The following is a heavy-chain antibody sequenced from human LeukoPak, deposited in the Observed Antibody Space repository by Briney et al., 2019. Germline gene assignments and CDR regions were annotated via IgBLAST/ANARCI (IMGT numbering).Heavy chain of an antibody. V-gene: IGHV3-23*01. Sequence: PGGSLRLSCAASGFTFSSYAMSWVRQAPGQGLEWVSAISGSGGSTYYADSVKGRFTISRDNSKNTLHLQMNSLRAEDTAVYYCAKVAGYCSSTSCFYYYYYMDVWGKGTTVTVSS. J-gene: IGHJ6*03. CDR3: AKVAGYCSSTSCFYYYYYMDV. CDR2: ISGSGGST. D-gene: IGHD2-2*01. CDR1: GFTFSSYA.